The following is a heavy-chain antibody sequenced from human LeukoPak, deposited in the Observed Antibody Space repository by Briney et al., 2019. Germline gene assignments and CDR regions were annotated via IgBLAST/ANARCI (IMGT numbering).Heavy chain of an antibody. CDR1: GFAFSNYA. Sequence: GGSLRLSCAASGFAFSNYAMHWVRQAPGKGLEWVAVISYHGNDKYFADSVRGRFTISRDNSKNTLYLEMSGLRAEDTAIYYCAKGTGDTAYYFDFWGQGVLVTVSS. CDR2: ISYHGNDK. D-gene: IGHD7-27*01. CDR3: AKGTGDTAYYFDF. J-gene: IGHJ4*02. V-gene: IGHV3-30-3*01.